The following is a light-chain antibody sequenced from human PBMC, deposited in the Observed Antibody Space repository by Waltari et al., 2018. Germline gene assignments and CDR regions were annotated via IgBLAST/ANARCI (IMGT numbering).Light chain of an antibody. Sequence: MTQSPSTLSASVGASVPIPCRASQNIGTWVAWYQQKPGKAPKLLIFYGSTLESGVPSRFSGSASGTDFTLTINSLQPDDFASYFCQQYNSYLSSFGQGTKLEI. J-gene: IGKJ2*01. CDR3: QQYNSYLSS. CDR1: QNIGTW. CDR2: YGS. V-gene: IGKV1-5*01.